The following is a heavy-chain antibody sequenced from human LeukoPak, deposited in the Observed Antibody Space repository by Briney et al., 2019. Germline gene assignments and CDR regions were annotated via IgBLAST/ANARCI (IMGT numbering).Heavy chain of an antibody. D-gene: IGHD3-10*01. J-gene: IGHJ4*01. CDR3: VRDRWGEYYFDY. CDR2: ISSSGNTI. CDR1: GHPFSEFY. Sequence: GGPLTLSCAVSGHPFSEFYMSWMRHSPGKGGVWVSYISSSGNTIYYADSVKSQFTISRDNAKNSLYLQMNNLRAEDTAVYYCVRDRWGEYYFDYWGQGTLVTVSS. V-gene: IGHV3-11*01.